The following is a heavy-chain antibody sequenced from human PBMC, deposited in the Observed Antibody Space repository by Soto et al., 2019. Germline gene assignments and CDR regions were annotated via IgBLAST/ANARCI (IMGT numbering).Heavy chain of an antibody. J-gene: IGHJ3*02. V-gene: IGHV1-69*13. D-gene: IGHD5-18*01. Sequence: GASVKVSCKASGGTFSSYAISWVRQAPGQGLEWMGGIIPIFGTANYAQKFQGRVTITADESTSTAYMELSSLRSEDTAVYYCARDTAMAPRANLAFDIWGQGTMVTVSS. CDR1: GGTFSSYA. CDR2: IIPIFGTA. CDR3: ARDTAMAPRANLAFDI.